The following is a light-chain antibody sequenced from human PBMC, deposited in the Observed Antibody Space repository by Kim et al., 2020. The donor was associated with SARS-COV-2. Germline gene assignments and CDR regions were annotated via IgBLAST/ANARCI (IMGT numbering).Light chain of an antibody. CDR1: QSVSSSY. J-gene: IGKJ1*01. V-gene: IGKV3-20*01. CDR3: QQYGSSQT. Sequence: EIVLTQSPGTLSLSPGERATLSCRASQSVSSSYLAWYQQKPGQAPRLLIYGASSRATGIPDRFSGSGSGTVFTLTISRLEAEDFAVYYCQQYGSSQTFGQGTKVDIK. CDR2: GAS.